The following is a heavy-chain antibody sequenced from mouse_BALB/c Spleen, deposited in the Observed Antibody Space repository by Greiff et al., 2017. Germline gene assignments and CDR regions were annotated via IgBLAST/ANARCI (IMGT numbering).Heavy chain of an antibody. CDR2: IWGDGST. Sequence: VQVVESGPGLVAPSQSLSITCTVSGFSLTGYGVNWVRQPPGKGLEWLGMIWGDGSTDYNSALKSRLSISKDNSKSQVFLKMNSLQTDDTARYYCARDNVYDGYYYFDYWGQGTTLTVSS. V-gene: IGHV2-6-7*01. CDR1: GFSLTGYG. D-gene: IGHD2-3*01. CDR3: ARDNVYDGYYYFDY. J-gene: IGHJ2*01.